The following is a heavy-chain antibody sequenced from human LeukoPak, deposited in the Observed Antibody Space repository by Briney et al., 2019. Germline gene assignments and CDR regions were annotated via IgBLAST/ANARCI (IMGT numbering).Heavy chain of an antibody. CDR3: AKDFTGARDY. Sequence: PGGSLRLSCAASGFTFSNYWMHWVRHAPGKGLEWVSGINWNGGNTGYADSVKGRFTISRDNAKNTLYLQMNSLRAEDTALYYCAKDFTGARDYWGQGTLVTVSS. V-gene: IGHV3-74*01. D-gene: IGHD7-27*01. CDR2: INWNGGNT. CDR1: GFTFSNYW. J-gene: IGHJ4*02.